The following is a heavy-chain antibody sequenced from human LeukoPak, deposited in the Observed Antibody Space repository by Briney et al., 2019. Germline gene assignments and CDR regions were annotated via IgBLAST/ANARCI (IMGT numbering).Heavy chain of an antibody. CDR1: GFTFSSYS. CDR3: ARGRYSYAIKFDY. D-gene: IGHD5-18*01. J-gene: IGHJ4*02. CDR2: INHSGST. Sequence: GSLRLSCAASGFTFSSYSMNWVRQAPGKGLEWIGEINHSGSTNYNPSLKSRVTISVDTSKNQFSLKLSSVTAADTAVYYCARGRYSYAIKFDYWGQGTLVTVSS. V-gene: IGHV4-34*01.